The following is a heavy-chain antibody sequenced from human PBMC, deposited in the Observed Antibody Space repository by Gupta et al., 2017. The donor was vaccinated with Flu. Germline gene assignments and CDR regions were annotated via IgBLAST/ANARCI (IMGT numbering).Heavy chain of an antibody. Sequence: RQPPGKGLEWIGEINRGGSTKYNPSLQSRVTISVDTSKSQFSLILTSVTAADTAVYYCARGTYSSSWSSNFDYWGQGTLVTVSS. CDR2: INRGGST. D-gene: IGHD6-13*01. V-gene: IGHV4-34*01. CDR3: ARGTYSSSWSSNFDY. J-gene: IGHJ4*02.